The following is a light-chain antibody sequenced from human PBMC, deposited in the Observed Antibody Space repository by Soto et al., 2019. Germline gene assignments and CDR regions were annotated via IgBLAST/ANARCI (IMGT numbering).Light chain of an antibody. J-gene: IGKJ1*01. CDR1: QFVSSN. CDR3: QQYNNWPRT. CDR2: SAS. Sequence: EIVLTQSPDTLSLSPGEGVTLSCRASQFVSSNLAWYQQKPGQAPRLLIYSASTRATGIPARFSGSGSGTEFTLTISSLQSEDFAVYYCQQYNNWPRTFAQGTKVDIK. V-gene: IGKV3-15*01.